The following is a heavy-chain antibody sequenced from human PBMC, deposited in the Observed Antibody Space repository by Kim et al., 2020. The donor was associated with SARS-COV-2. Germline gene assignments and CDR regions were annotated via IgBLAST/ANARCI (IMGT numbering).Heavy chain of an antibody. J-gene: IGHJ4*02. CDR2: ENNK. CDR3: TSQIALGY. Sequence: ENNKDYADSVKGRFTISRDNSKSMLSLQMNSLRVEDTGVYYCTSQIALGYWGQGTLVTVSS. V-gene: IGHV3-30-3*01. D-gene: IGHD3-16*01.